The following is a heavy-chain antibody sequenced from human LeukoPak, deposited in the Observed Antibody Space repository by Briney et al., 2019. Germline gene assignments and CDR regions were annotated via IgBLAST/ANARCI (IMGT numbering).Heavy chain of an antibody. J-gene: IGHJ4*02. Sequence: GGSLRLSCAGAGFNFSSYSMSWVRQAPWKGLEFVSSISSSSSFIYYADSVKGRFTISRDNAKKSLSLQMNSLRADDTAVYYCARGYSSSWYLDWGQGTLVTVSS. D-gene: IGHD6-13*01. CDR3: ARGYSSSWYLD. V-gene: IGHV3-21*01. CDR2: ISSSSSFI. CDR1: GFNFSSYS.